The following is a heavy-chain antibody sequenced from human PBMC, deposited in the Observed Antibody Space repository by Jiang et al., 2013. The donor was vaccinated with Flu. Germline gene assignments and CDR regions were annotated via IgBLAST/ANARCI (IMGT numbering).Heavy chain of an antibody. V-gene: IGHV3-48*01. J-gene: IGHJ6*02. D-gene: IGHD5-18*01. CDR1: SSYS. Sequence: SSYSMNWVRQAPGKGLEWVSYISSSSSTIYYADSVKGRFTISRDNAKNSLYLQMNSLRAEDTAVYYCARDHNTAIYYYYYGMDVWGQGTTVTVSS. CDR2: ISSSSSTI. CDR3: ARDHNTAIYYYYYGMDV.